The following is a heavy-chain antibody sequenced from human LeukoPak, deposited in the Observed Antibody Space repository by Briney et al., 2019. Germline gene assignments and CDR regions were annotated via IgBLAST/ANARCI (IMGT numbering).Heavy chain of an antibody. D-gene: IGHD7-27*01. CDR2: ISWNSVTI. CDR1: GFTFDDYA. Sequence: PGRSLRLSCGASGFTFDDYAMYWVRQAPGKGLEWVSGISWNSVTIGYADSVKGRFTISRDNAKNSLYLQMNSLRTEDTAVYYCAKDSDLGIVWGQGTLVTVSS. J-gene: IGHJ4*02. CDR3: AKDSDLGIV. V-gene: IGHV3-9*01.